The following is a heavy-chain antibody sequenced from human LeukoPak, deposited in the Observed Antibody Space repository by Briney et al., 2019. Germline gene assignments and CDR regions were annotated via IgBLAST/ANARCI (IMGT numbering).Heavy chain of an antibody. J-gene: IGHJ4*02. CDR1: GFTFSGYS. V-gene: IGHV3-48*04. CDR3: ARENSGYDEFDY. D-gene: IGHD5-12*01. Sequence: QPGGSLRLSCVASGFTFSGYSMNWVRQAPGKGLEWVSYISSSGSTIYYADSVKGRFTISRDNAKNSLYLQMNSLRAEDTAVYYCARENSGYDEFDYWGQGTLVTVSS. CDR2: ISSSGSTI.